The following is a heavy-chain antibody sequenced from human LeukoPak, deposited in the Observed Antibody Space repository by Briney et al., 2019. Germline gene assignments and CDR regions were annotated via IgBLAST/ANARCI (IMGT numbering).Heavy chain of an antibody. D-gene: IGHD1-1*01. Sequence: ASVKVSCKVSGYTLTELSTHWVRQAPGKGLEWMGGFDPEDGETIHAQKFQGRVTMTEDTSTDTAYMELSSLRSEDTAVYYCATDPVSSATTFDYWGQGTLVTVSS. J-gene: IGHJ4*02. CDR2: FDPEDGET. CDR3: ATDPVSSATTFDY. V-gene: IGHV1-24*01. CDR1: GYTLTELS.